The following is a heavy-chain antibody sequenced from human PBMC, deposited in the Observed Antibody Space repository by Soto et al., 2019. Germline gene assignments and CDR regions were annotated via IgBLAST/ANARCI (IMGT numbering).Heavy chain of an antibody. CDR1: GFTFRSYD. Sequence: EVQLVESGGGLVQPGGSLRLSCAASGFTFRSYDMHWVRQATGKGLEWVSAIGAAGDTYYPGSVKGRFTISRENAKNSLYLQMNSLRAGDTAVYYGARARGSYCSGGSCYPLYYYGMDVWGQGTTVTVSS. J-gene: IGHJ6*02. CDR2: IGAAGDT. CDR3: ARARGSYCSGGSCYPLYYYGMDV. V-gene: IGHV3-13*04. D-gene: IGHD2-15*01.